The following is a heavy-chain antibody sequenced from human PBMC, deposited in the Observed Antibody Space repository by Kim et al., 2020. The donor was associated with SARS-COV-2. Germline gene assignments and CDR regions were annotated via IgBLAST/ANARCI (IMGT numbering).Heavy chain of an antibody. J-gene: IGHJ6*02. Sequence: GGSLRLSCAASGFTFSSYSMNWVRQAPGKGLEWVSSISSSSSYIYYADSVKGRFTISRDNAKNSLYLQMNSLRAEDTAVYYCARGGYSSSWYNYYYYYGMDVWGQGTTVTVSS. V-gene: IGHV3-21*01. CDR2: ISSSSSYI. CDR1: GFTFSSYS. D-gene: IGHD6-13*01. CDR3: ARGGYSSSWYNYYYYYGMDV.